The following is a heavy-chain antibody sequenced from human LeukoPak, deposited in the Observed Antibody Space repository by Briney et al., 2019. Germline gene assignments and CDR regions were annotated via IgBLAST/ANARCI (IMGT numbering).Heavy chain of an antibody. D-gene: IGHD3-3*01. CDR1: RFTFTSYW. CDR2: INKDGSEK. J-gene: IGHJ4*02. V-gene: IGHV3-7*01. Sequence: GGSLRLSCAASRFTFTSYWMRWVRQAPGKGLEWVAKINKDGSEKYYGDSVKGRFTISRDNAKNSLYLQMNSLRAEDTAVYYCARDRTGNNDFWSGYTTFFDYWGQGTLVTVSS. CDR3: ARDRTGNNDFWSGYTTFFDY.